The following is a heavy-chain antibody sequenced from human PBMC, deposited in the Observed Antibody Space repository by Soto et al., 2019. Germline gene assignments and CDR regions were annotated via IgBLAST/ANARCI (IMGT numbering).Heavy chain of an antibody. Sequence: ASVKVSCKASGYTFTSYDINWVRQATGQGPEWMGWTNPNSGNTGYAQKFQGRVTMTRNTSISTAYMELSSLRSEDTAVYYCARGGLRFLEWLLYWFDPWGQGTQVTVSS. J-gene: IGHJ5*02. CDR3: ARGGLRFLEWLLYWFDP. CDR1: GYTFTSYD. V-gene: IGHV1-8*01. CDR2: TNPNSGNT. D-gene: IGHD3-3*01.